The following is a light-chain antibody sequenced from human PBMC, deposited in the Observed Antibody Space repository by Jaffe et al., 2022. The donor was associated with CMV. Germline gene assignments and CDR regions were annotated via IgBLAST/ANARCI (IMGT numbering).Light chain of an antibody. J-gene: IGLJ3*02. CDR1: RGAVTADYY. V-gene: IGLV7-43*01. CDR3: MVYSGGFQV. Sequence: QTVVTQEPSLTVSPGGTVTLTCASSRGAVTADYYANWFQQKPGQAPRSLIHTTRNRHSWTPARFSGSLLGGRAALTLSGVQPEDEAEYFCMVYSGGFQVFGGGTKLAVL. CDR2: TTR.